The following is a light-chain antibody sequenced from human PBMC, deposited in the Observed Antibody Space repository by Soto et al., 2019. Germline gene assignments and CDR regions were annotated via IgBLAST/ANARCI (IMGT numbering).Light chain of an antibody. CDR1: QSIGSY. CDR2: DAS. V-gene: IGKV1-5*01. Sequence: DIQMTQSPSSLSASVGDRVTITCRASQSIGSYLNWYHQKPGKAPKLLIYDASSLESGVPSRFSGSGSGTEFTLTISSLQPDDFATYYCQQYNSYSTFGQGTKVDIK. CDR3: QQYNSYST. J-gene: IGKJ1*01.